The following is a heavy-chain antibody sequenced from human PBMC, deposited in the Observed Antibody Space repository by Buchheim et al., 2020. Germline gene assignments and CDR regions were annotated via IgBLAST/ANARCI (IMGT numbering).Heavy chain of an antibody. V-gene: IGHV3-30*18. CDR2: ISYDGSNK. D-gene: IGHD1-7*01. Sequence: QVQLVESGGGVVQPGRSLRLSCAASGFTFSSYGMHWVRQARGKGMAWVAVISYDGSNKYYADSVKGRFTISRDKSKNTRYLQMNSLRAENTAVYYCAKGLELRPYYYYGMDVWGQGTT. CDR1: GFTFSSYG. CDR3: AKGLELRPYYYYGMDV. J-gene: IGHJ6*02.